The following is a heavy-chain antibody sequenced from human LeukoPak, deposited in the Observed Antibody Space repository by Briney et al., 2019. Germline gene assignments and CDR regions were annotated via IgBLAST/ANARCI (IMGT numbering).Heavy chain of an antibody. D-gene: IGHD1-26*01. V-gene: IGHV1-2*02. CDR2: INPNSGGT. Sequence: ASVKVSCKASGGTFSSYAISWVRQAPGQGLEWMGWINPNSGGTNYAQKFQGRVTMTRDTSISTAYMGLSRLRSDDTAVYYCARDRGATPMNWFDPWGQGTLVTVSS. CDR1: GGTFSSYA. CDR3: ARDRGATPMNWFDP. J-gene: IGHJ5*02.